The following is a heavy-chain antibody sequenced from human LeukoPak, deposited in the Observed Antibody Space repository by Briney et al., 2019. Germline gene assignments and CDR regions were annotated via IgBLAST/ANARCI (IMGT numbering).Heavy chain of an antibody. CDR2: IIPIFGTA. CDR1: GGTFSSYA. V-gene: IGHV1-69*05. J-gene: IGHJ3*02. D-gene: IGHD3-22*01. Sequence: VASVKVSCKASGGTFSSYAISWVRQAPGQALEWMGRIIPIFGTANYAQKFQGRVTITTDESTSTAYMELSSLRSEDTAVYYCAALHYYDSSGYYNHAFDIWGQGTMVTVSS. CDR3: AALHYYDSSGYYNHAFDI.